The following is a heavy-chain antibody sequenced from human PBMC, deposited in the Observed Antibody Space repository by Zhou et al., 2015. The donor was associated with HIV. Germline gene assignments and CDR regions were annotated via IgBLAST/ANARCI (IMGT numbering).Heavy chain of an antibody. V-gene: IGHV1-69*06. Sequence: QVHLVQSGAEVKKTGSSVKVSCKASGGTLSSYGINWVRQAPGQGLEWMGGIIPIFGTPNYAQKFQGRVTLTADRSTNTAYMEMRSLRSEDTAVYYCARGSSSWTSYWGQGTLVTVSS. D-gene: IGHD6-13*01. CDR3: ARGSSSWTSY. CDR1: GGTLSSYG. J-gene: IGHJ4*02. CDR2: IIPIFGTP.